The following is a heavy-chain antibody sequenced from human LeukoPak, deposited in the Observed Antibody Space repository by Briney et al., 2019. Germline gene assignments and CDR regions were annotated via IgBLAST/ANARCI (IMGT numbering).Heavy chain of an antibody. D-gene: IGHD6-19*01. CDR3: ARVSSDWSGWFDP. CDR1: GGSISNFY. Sequence: SETLSLTCTVSGGSISNFYWSWIRQPPGQGLEWIGYIYYSGSTYYNPSLKSRITISVDTSKNQFSLKLTSVTAADTAVYYCARVSSDWSGWFDPWGQGTLVTVSS. J-gene: IGHJ5*02. V-gene: IGHV4-59*06. CDR2: IYYSGST.